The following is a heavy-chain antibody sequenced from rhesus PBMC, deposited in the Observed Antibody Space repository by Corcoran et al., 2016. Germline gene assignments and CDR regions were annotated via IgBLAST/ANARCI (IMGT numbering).Heavy chain of an antibody. J-gene: IGHJ5-1*01. Sequence: QLQLQESGPGLVKPSETLSPTCAVSGGSISSSYWSWIRQAPGKGLEWIGYIYGSGSSTNYNPSLRSRVSLSVDTSKNQLSLTLSSVTTADTAVYYCARDGTAGDFGVWGPGVLVTVSS. CDR1: GGSISSSY. V-gene: IGHV4-169*02. D-gene: IGHD1-1*01. CDR3: ARDGTAGDFGV. CDR2: IYGSGSST.